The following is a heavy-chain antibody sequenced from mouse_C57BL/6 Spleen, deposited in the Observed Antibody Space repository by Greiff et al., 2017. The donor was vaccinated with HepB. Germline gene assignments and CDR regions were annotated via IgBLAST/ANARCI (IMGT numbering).Heavy chain of an antibody. CDR1: GYTFTDYE. Sequence: LVESGAELVRPGASVTLSCKASGYTFTDYEMHWVKQTPVHGLEWIGAIDPETGGTAYNQKFKGKAILTADKSSSTAYMELRSLTSEDSAVYYCTSSGPAMDYWGQGTSVTVSS. D-gene: IGHD3-1*01. CDR3: TSSGPAMDY. CDR2: IDPETGGT. V-gene: IGHV1-15*01. J-gene: IGHJ4*01.